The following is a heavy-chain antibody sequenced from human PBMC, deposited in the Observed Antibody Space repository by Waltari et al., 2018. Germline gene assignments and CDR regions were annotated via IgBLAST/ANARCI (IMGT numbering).Heavy chain of an antibody. Sequence: QVQLVESGGGVVQPGRSLRLSCAASGFTFSSYGMHWVRQAPGKGLEWVAVISYDGSNKYYADSVKGRFTISRDNSKNTLYLQMNSLRAEDTAVYYCQQRDYWGQGTLVTVSS. CDR3: QQRDY. V-gene: IGHV3-30*03. CDR1: GFTFSSYG. D-gene: IGHD6-13*01. J-gene: IGHJ4*02. CDR2: ISYDGSNK.